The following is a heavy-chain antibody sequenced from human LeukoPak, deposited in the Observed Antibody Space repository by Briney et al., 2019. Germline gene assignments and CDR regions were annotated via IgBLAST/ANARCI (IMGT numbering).Heavy chain of an antibody. D-gene: IGHD2-2*01. Sequence: ASVKVSCKASGYTFTSYGISWVRQAPGQGLEWMGWISAYNGNTNYAQKLQGRVTMTTDTSTSTAYMELRSLGSDDTAVYYCARGTPAAMRNYYYYYGMDVWGQGTTVTVSS. V-gene: IGHV1-18*01. CDR1: GYTFTSYG. CDR3: ARGTPAAMRNYYYYYGMDV. J-gene: IGHJ6*02. CDR2: ISAYNGNT.